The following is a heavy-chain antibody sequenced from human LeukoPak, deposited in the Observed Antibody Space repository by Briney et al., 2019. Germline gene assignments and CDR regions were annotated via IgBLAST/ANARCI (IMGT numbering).Heavy chain of an antibody. D-gene: IGHD2-2*01. CDR3: ARDSRSCSSTRCNYIDY. CDR1: GGSISTYY. CDR2: ISYSGYT. Sequence: SETLSLTCTVSGGSISTYYWSWIRQPPGKGLEWIGYISYSGYTNYNPSLKSRVTISVDTSKNQFSLRLRSVTAADTALYYCARDSRSCSSTRCNYIDYWGQGTLVTVSS. V-gene: IGHV4-59*01. J-gene: IGHJ4*02.